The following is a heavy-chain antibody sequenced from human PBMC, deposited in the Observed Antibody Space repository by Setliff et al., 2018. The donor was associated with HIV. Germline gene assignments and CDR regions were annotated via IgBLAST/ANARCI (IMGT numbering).Heavy chain of an antibody. Sequence: ASVKVSCKASGYTFTGYNIHWVRQAPGQGLEWMGWINSKRGDTDYAQKFQGRVTMTRDTSISTAYMELSNLRSDDTAVYYCARLIKHYDFWSGYYGAYYYYMDVWGTGTTVTVSS. CDR1: GYTFTGYN. J-gene: IGHJ6*03. D-gene: IGHD3-3*01. CDR2: INSKRGDT. CDR3: ARLIKHYDFWSGYYGAYYYYMDV. V-gene: IGHV1-2*02.